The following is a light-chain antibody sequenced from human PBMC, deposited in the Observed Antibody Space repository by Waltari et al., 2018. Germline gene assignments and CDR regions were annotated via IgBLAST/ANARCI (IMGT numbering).Light chain of an antibody. CDR3: NSYTTGSTLGV. CDR1: SSDVGNYNY. Sequence: SALTQPASVSGSPGQSITIPCTGTSSDVGNYNYFSWYQQHPGKAPKLMIYDVSNRPSGVSNRFSGSKSGNTASLTISGLQAEDEADYYCNSYTTGSTLGVFGTGTKVTVL. V-gene: IGLV2-14*03. CDR2: DVS. J-gene: IGLJ1*01.